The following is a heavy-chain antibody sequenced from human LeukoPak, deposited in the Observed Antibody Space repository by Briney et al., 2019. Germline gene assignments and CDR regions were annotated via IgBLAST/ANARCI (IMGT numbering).Heavy chain of an antibody. CDR3: ARELRFLEWLLSTGPSNAFDI. Sequence: PGGSLRLSCAASGFTVSSNYMSWVRQAPGKGLEWVSAIYSGGSTYYADSVKGRFTISRDNSKNTLYLQMNSLRAEDTAVYYCARELRFLEWLLSTGPSNAFDIWGQGTMVTVSS. D-gene: IGHD3-3*01. CDR1: GFTVSSNY. J-gene: IGHJ3*02. CDR2: IYSGGST. V-gene: IGHV3-53*01.